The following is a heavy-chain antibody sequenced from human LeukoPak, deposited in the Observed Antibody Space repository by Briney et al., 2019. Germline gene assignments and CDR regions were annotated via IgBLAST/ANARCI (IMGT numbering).Heavy chain of an antibody. Sequence: GGSLRLSCAASGFTFSSYAMHWVRQAPGKGLEWVAVISYDGSNKYYADSVKGRFTISRDNSKNTLYLQMNSLRAEDTAVYYCAKDPVRGVLYFDYWGQGTLVTVSS. D-gene: IGHD3-10*01. V-gene: IGHV3-30*04. CDR2: ISYDGSNK. CDR1: GFTFSSYA. J-gene: IGHJ4*02. CDR3: AKDPVRGVLYFDY.